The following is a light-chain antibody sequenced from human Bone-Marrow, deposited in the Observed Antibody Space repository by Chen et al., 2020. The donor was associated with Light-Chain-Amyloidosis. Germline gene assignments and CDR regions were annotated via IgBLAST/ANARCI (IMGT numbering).Light chain of an antibody. CDR1: SSDVGAYDY. V-gene: IGLV2-11*01. J-gene: IGLJ1*01. CDR3: CSHAGTTVFV. CDR2: DVD. Sequence: QSALTQPRSVSGSPGQAVTISCTGTSSDVGAYDYVSWYQHHPGKAPHLMIYDVDKRPSGVLDRFSGSKSGNTASLTISGLQAEDEADYYCCSHAGTTVFVFGIGTKVTVL.